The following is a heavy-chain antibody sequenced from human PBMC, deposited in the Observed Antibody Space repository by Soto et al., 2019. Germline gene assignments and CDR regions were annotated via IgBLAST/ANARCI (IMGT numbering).Heavy chain of an antibody. J-gene: IGHJ5*02. CDR3: ARRKVVIGFNWFDP. Sequence: SETLSLTCTVSGGSISSYYWSWIRQPPGKGLEWIGYIYYSGSTNYNPSLKSRVTISVDTSKNQFSLKLSSVTAADTAVYYCARRKVVIGFNWFDPWGQGTLVTVSS. CDR2: IYYSGST. CDR1: GGSISSYY. D-gene: IGHD2-21*01. V-gene: IGHV4-59*12.